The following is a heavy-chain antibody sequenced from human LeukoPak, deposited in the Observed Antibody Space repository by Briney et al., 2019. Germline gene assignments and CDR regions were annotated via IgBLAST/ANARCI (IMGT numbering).Heavy chain of an antibody. Sequence: ASVKVSCKASGYTFTGYYMHWVRQAPGQGPEWMGWINPNSGGTNYAQKFQGRVTMTRDTSISTAYMELSRLRSDDTAVYYCARASYDSSGYYGYWGQGTLVTVSS. D-gene: IGHD3-22*01. CDR1: GYTFTGYY. CDR2: INPNSGGT. V-gene: IGHV1-2*02. CDR3: ARASYDSSGYYGY. J-gene: IGHJ4*02.